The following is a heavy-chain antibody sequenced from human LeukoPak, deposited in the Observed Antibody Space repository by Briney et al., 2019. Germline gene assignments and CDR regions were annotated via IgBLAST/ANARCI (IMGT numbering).Heavy chain of an antibody. CDR3: ARDRESIVGATNRWFDP. V-gene: IGHV1-18*01. CDR1: GYTFTSYG. D-gene: IGHD1-26*01. J-gene: IGHJ5*02. CDR2: ISAYYGNT. Sequence: ASVKVSCKASGYTFTSYGISWVRQAPGQGLEWMGWISAYYGNTNYAQKLQGRVTMTTDTSTSTAYMELRSLRSDDTAVYYCARDRESIVGATNRWFDPWGQGTLVTVSS.